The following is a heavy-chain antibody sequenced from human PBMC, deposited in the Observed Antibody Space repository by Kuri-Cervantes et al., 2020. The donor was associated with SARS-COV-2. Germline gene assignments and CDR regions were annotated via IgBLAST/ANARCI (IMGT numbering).Heavy chain of an antibody. CDR3: ATGEPVPPHLQIARRPDFNS. D-gene: IGHD1-26*01. J-gene: IGHJ4*02. CDR2: IIPILGTA. Sequence: SVKVSCKASGGTFSSYAISWVRQAPGQGLEWMGRIIPILGTANYAQKFQDRVTVSGDTSSDTSYMELSSLRYDDTAVYYCATGEPVPPHLQIARRPDFNSWGQGTLVTVSS. CDR1: GGTFSSYA. V-gene: IGHV1-69*04.